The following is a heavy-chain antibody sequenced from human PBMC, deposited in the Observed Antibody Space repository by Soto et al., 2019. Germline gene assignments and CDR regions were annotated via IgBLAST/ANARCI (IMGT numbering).Heavy chain of an antibody. Sequence: ASVKVSCKASGYTFTSCYMHWVRQAPGQGLEWMGIINPSGGSTSYAQKFQGRVTMTRDTSTSTVYMELSSLRSEDTAVYYCARDKDVRSQPGIAVAGDYYYYGMDVWGQGTTVTVS. CDR3: ARDKDVRSQPGIAVAGDYYYYGMDV. V-gene: IGHV1-46*01. D-gene: IGHD6-19*01. J-gene: IGHJ6*02. CDR1: GYTFTSCY. CDR2: INPSGGST.